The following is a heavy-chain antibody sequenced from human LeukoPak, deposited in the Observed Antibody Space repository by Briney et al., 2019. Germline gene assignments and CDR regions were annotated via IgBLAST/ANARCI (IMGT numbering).Heavy chain of an antibody. J-gene: IGHJ4*02. V-gene: IGHV3-23*01. CDR1: GFTFSNYV. CDR3: ARRDIVVVVSASDY. Sequence: GGSLRLSCAASGFTFSNYVMIWVRQAPGKGLEWVSGITASGDSTYYGDSVKGRFTMSRDNSKNTVYLQMNSLRVDDTAVYYCARRDIVVVVSASDYWGQGTLVTVSS. CDR2: ITASGDST. D-gene: IGHD2-15*01.